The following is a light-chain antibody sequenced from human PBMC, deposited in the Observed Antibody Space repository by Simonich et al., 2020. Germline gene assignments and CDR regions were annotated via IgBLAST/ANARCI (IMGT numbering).Light chain of an antibody. V-gene: IGLV6-57*01. J-gene: IGLJ3*02. CDR3: QSYDSSNWV. CDR2: EDN. CDR1: SGSIASNY. Sequence: NFMLTQPHSVSESPGKTVTISFTRSSGSIASNYVQWYQQLPGSSPTTVIYEDNQRPFGVPDRFSGSIDSSSNPASLTISGLKTEDEADYYCQSYDSSNWVFGGGTKLTVL.